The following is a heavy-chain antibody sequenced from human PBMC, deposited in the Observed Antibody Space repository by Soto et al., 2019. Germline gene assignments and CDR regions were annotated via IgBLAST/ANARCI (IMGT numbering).Heavy chain of an antibody. J-gene: IGHJ4*02. V-gene: IGHV3-23*01. D-gene: IGHD3-10*01. CDR1: GFTFSSYS. CDR2: FRGSGDDGTT. CDR3: AKKVTSGWGSQYFDY. Sequence: GGSLRLSCAASGFTFSSYSMSWVRQAPGKGLEWVSGFRGSGDDGTTYYADSVKGRFTISRDNSKNMLFLQMNSLRAEDTAIYYCAKKVTSGWGSQYFDYWGQGTQVTVSS.